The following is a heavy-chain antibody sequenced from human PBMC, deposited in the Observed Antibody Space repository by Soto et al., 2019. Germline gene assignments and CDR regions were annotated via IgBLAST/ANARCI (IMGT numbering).Heavy chain of an antibody. D-gene: IGHD2-2*02. CDR2: INWNGRST. V-gene: IGHV3-20*04. CDR3: ARCSSTSCYIMASFDY. CDR1: GFTFDDYA. Sequence: EVQLVESGGGVVRPGGSLRLSCAASGFTFDDYAMSWVRQAPGKGLEWVAGINWNGRSTTYADSLKGRFTISRDNAKNSLHLRITSLRAEDTALYFCARCSSTSCYIMASFDYWGQGTLVTVSS. J-gene: IGHJ4*02.